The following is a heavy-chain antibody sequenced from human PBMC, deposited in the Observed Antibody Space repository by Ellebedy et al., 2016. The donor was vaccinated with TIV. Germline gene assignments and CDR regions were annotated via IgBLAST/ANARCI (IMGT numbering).Heavy chain of an antibody. J-gene: IGHJ4*02. V-gene: IGHV3-23*01. Sequence: GESLKISCAASGFTFSASGMTWARQAPGKGLEWVSGISSGGITYYADSVRGRFTISRDNAENSLYLQMNSLRAEDTAVYYCARRGLAAGGTLLYYWGQGTLVTVSS. CDR3: ARRGLAAGGTLLYY. CDR1: GFTFSASG. CDR2: ISSGGIT. D-gene: IGHD6-13*01.